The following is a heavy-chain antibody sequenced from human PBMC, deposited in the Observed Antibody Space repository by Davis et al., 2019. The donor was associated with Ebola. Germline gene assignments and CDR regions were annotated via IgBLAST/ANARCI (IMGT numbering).Heavy chain of an antibody. J-gene: IGHJ6*03. CDR1: GFTFSSYA. CDR2: ISGSGGST. Sequence: PGGSLRLSCAASGFTFSSYAMSWVRQAPGKGLEWVSAISGSGGSTYYADSVKGRFTISRDNAKNSLYLQMNSLRAEDTAVYYCARETSAWPGPTRYYYYYMDVWGKGTTVTVSS. CDR3: ARETSAWPGPTRYYYYYMDV. D-gene: IGHD3-10*01. V-gene: IGHV3-23*01.